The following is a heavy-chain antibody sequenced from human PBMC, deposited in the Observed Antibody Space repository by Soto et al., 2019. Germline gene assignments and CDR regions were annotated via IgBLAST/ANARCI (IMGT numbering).Heavy chain of an antibody. CDR3: ARHPSYYDILTGYSEYYGMDV. CDR2: IYYSGST. D-gene: IGHD3-9*01. Sequence: SETLSLTCTVSGCSISSNSYYWGWIRQPPGKGLEWIGSIYYSGSTYYNPSLKSRVTISVDTSKNQFSLKLSSVTAADTAVYYCARHPSYYDILTGYSEYYGMDVWGQGTTVT. CDR1: GCSISSNSYY. J-gene: IGHJ6*02. V-gene: IGHV4-39*01.